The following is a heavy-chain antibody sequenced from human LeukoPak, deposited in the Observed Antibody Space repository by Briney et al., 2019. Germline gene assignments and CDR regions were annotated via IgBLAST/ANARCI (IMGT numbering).Heavy chain of an antibody. J-gene: IGHJ4*02. CDR1: GFTVSTNY. CDR3: ARLGFGSSWGERYHFDH. D-gene: IGHD7-27*01. Sequence: GGSLRLSCAASGFTVSTNYMGWVRQSPEKGLEWISIIYSDGTTYYTDSVRGRFIISRDNSESTLHLQMNSLRAEDTAIYYCARLGFGSSWGERYHFDHWGQGTLVTVSS. V-gene: IGHV3-66*01. CDR2: IYSDGTT.